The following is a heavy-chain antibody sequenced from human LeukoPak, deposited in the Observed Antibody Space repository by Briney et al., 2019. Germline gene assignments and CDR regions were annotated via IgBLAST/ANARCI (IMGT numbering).Heavy chain of an antibody. J-gene: IGHJ3*02. CDR1: GGSISSGGYS. D-gene: IGHD3-16*01. V-gene: IGHV4-30-2*01. Sequence: TLSLTCAVSGGSISSGGYSWSWIRQPPGKGLEWIGYIYHSGSTYYNPSLKSRVTISVDRSKNQFSLKLSSVTAADTAVYYCARGGGPGDAFDIWGQGTMVTVSS. CDR2: IYHSGST. CDR3: ARGGGPGDAFDI.